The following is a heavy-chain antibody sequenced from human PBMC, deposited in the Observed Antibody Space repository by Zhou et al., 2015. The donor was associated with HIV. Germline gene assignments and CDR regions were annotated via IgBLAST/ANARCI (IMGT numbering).Heavy chain of an antibody. Sequence: QVQLVQSGAEVKKPGSSVKVSCKASGGTFSSYAISWVRQAPGQGLEWMGGIIPIFGTANYAQKFQGRVTITADESTSTAYMELSSLRSEDTAVYYCAREGQGVIVVVPAAMGTHDAFDIWGQGTMVTVSS. CDR2: IIPIFGTA. CDR3: AREGQGVIVVVPAAMGTHDAFDI. CDR1: GGTFSSYA. D-gene: IGHD2-2*01. V-gene: IGHV1-69*01. J-gene: IGHJ3*02.